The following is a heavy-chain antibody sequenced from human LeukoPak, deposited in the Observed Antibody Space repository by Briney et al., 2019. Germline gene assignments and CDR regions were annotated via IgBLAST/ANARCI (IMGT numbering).Heavy chain of an antibody. CDR2: IVVGSGNT. CDR1: GFTFTSSA. D-gene: IGHD1-1*01. Sequence: GASVKVSCKASGFTFTSSAVQWVRQARGQGLEWIGWIVVGSGNTNYAQKFQESVTINRDMSTSTAYMELSSLRSEDTAVYYCATDDVTTGTKTALGYWGQGTLVTVSS. J-gene: IGHJ4*02. CDR3: ATDDVTTGTKTALGY. V-gene: IGHV1-58*01.